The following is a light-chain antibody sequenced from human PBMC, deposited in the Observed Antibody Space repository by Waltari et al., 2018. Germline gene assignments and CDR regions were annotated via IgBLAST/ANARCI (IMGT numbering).Light chain of an antibody. CDR1: QRLGKNY. CDR3: QQYASSVLYT. CDR2: GAS. V-gene: IGKV3-20*01. Sequence: MVLTQSPGTLSLSPGDRASLSCKASQRLGKNYVAWYQHKPGQAPRLVIYGASSRAAGIPDRFSGSGSGTDFTLTISRLEPEDFAVYYCQQYASSVLYTFGQGTKLEIK. J-gene: IGKJ2*01.